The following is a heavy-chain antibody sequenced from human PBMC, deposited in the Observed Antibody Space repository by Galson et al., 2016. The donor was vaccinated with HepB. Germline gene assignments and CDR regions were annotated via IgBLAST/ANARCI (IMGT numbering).Heavy chain of an antibody. V-gene: IGHV3-53*01. CDR1: GFTVSNNY. D-gene: IGHD3-10*01. CDR3: ARLWCGELARVF. CDR2: IYSGGST. J-gene: IGHJ4*02. Sequence: LRLSCAVFGFTVSNNYMSWVRRAPGKGLEWVSVIYSGGSTYYADSVKGRLTISRDNSKNTVYLQMNSLRDEDTAVYYCARLWCGELARVFWGQGTLVTVSS.